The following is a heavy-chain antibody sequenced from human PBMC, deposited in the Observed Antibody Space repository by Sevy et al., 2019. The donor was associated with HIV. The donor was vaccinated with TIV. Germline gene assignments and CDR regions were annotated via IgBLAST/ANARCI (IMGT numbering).Heavy chain of an antibody. D-gene: IGHD2-15*01. Sequence: SETLSLTCTVSGGSISSYYWSWIRQPPGKGLEWIGYIYYSGSTNSNPSLKSRVTISVDTSKNQFSLKLSSVTAADTAVYYCARGHCSGGSCYSSAFDIWGQGTMVTVSS. CDR1: GGSISSYY. CDR2: IYYSGST. V-gene: IGHV4-59*01. CDR3: ARGHCSGGSCYSSAFDI. J-gene: IGHJ3*02.